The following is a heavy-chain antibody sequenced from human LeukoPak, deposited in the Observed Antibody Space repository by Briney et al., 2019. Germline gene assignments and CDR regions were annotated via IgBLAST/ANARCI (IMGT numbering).Heavy chain of an antibody. Sequence: ASVKVSCKASGYTFTSYDINWVRQATGQGLEWMGWMNPNSGNTGYAQKFQGRVTMTRNTSISTAYMELSSLRSEDTAVYYCARALRVPGHIDYWGQGTLVTVSS. V-gene: IGHV1-8*01. D-gene: IGHD1-1*01. J-gene: IGHJ4*02. CDR3: ARALRVPGHIDY. CDR2: MNPNSGNT. CDR1: GYTFTSYD.